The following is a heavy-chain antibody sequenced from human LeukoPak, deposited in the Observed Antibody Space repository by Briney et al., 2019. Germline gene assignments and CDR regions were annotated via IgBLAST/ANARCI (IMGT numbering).Heavy chain of an antibody. Sequence: GASVKVSCKASGYTFTGYYMHWVRQAPGQGLEWMGWINPNSGGTNYAQKFQGRVTMTRDTSISTAYMELSRLRSDDTAVYYCARDLVGLDSDYYGSGSYYKLGWFDPWGQGTLVTVSS. CDR2: INPNSGGT. CDR3: ARDLVGLDSDYYGSGSYYKLGWFDP. D-gene: IGHD3-10*01. J-gene: IGHJ5*02. CDR1: GYTFTGYY. V-gene: IGHV1-2*02.